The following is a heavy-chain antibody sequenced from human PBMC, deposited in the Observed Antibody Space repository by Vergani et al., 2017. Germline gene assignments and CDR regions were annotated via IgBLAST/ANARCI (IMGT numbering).Heavy chain of an antibody. CDR2: ISGSGGST. Sequence: EVQLLESGGGLVKPGGSLRLSCAASGFTFSSYAMSWVRQAPGKGLEWVSAISGSGGSTYYADSVKGRFTISRDNSKNTLYLQMNSLRAEDTAVYYCAKARIAARLYFDYWGQGTLVTVSS. CDR3: AKARIAARLYFDY. J-gene: IGHJ4*02. CDR1: GFTFSSYA. D-gene: IGHD6-6*01. V-gene: IGHV3-23*01.